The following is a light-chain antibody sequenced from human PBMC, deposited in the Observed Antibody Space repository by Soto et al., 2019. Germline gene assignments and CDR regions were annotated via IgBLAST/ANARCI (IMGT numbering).Light chain of an antibody. J-gene: IGKJ2*01. Sequence: DIQMTQSPSSLSASVGDRVTITCRASQGISRYLNWYQQKPGKAPKVLIYAASNLESGVPSRFSGSGSGTDFRLTISSLQAGDFATYFCQETFTTPYTFGQGTKLEIK. CDR2: AAS. CDR3: QETFTTPYT. V-gene: IGKV1-39*01. CDR1: QGISRY.